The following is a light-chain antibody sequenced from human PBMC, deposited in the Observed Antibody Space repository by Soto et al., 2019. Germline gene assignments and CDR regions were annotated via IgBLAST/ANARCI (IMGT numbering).Light chain of an antibody. Sequence: EIVLTQSPGTLSLSPGERATLSCRASQSVSSSYLAWYQQKPGQAPRLLIYGASSRATGIPDRFSGSGSGTDFTLTISRLEPEDFAVYYCQQYVSPPWAFGQGTKVDI. CDR3: QQYVSPPWA. CDR1: QSVSSSY. V-gene: IGKV3-20*01. J-gene: IGKJ1*01. CDR2: GAS.